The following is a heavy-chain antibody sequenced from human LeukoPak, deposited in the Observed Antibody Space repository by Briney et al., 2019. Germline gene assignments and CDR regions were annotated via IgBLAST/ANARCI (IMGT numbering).Heavy chain of an antibody. V-gene: IGHV3-73*01. CDR3: TRHSGTYNWFDP. J-gene: IGHJ5*02. CDR1: GFTFSGSA. Sequence: GGSLKLSCAASGFTFSGSAIHWVRQSSGKGLEWVGQIDKKDKGYATATAYAASVKGRFTISRDDSINTAYLQMKSLKTEDTALYYCTRHSGTYNWFDPWGQGTLVTVSS. D-gene: IGHD1-26*01. CDR2: IDKKDKGYATAT.